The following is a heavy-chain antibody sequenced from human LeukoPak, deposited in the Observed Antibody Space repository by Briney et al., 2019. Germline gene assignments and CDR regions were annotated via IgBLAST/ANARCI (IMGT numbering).Heavy chain of an antibody. CDR1: GYTFTGYY. Sequence: GASVKVSCKASGYTFTGYYMHWVRQAPGQGLEWMGWINPNSGGTNYAQKFQGRVTMTRDTSISTAYMELSRLRSDDTAVYYCARGRDFWSGYPKYWGQGTLVTVSS. CDR2: INPNSGGT. V-gene: IGHV1-2*02. CDR3: ARGRDFWSGYPKY. D-gene: IGHD3-3*01. J-gene: IGHJ4*02.